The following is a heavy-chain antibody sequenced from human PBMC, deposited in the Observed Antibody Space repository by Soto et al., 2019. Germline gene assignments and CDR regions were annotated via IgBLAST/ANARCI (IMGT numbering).Heavy chain of an antibody. J-gene: IGHJ4*02. Sequence: SVKVSCKASGGTFSSYTISWVRQAPGQGLEWMGRIIPILGIANYAQKFQGRVTITADKSTSTAYMELSSLRSEDTAVYYCYLYYFDWPDVDYWGQGTLVTVSS. CDR2: IIPILGIA. D-gene: IGHD3-9*01. V-gene: IGHV1-69*02. CDR1: GGTFSSYT. CDR3: YLYYFDWPDVDY.